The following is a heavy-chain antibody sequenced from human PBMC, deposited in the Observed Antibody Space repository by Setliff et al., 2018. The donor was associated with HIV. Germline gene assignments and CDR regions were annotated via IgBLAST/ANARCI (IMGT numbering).Heavy chain of an antibody. V-gene: IGHV1-69*05. CDR2: LIPIVDIT. CDR1: GGTFSNYA. J-gene: IGHJ3*02. CDR3: AKGPDFEDAFDI. D-gene: IGHD2-21*01. Sequence: SVKVSCKASGGTFSNYAFSWVRQAPGQGLEWMGGLIPIVDITKSTQKFRDRVTFTTDESTKTAQMELSGLTFEDTAVYYCAKGPDFEDAFDIWGQGTVVTVSS.